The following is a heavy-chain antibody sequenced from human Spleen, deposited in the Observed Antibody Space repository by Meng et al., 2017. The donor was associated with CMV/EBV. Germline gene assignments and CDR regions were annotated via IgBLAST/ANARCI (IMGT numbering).Heavy chain of an antibody. J-gene: IGHJ6*02. CDR3: ARLPDSSGYYVYYYYGMDV. V-gene: IGHV4-39*01. Sequence: SETLSLTCTVSGGSISSSSYYWGWIRQPPGKGLEWIGSIYYSGSTCYNPSLKSRVTISVDTSKNQFSLKLSSVTAADTAVYYCARLPDSSGYYVYYYYGMDVWGQGTTVTVSS. CDR1: GGSISSSSYY. D-gene: IGHD3-22*01. CDR2: IYYSGST.